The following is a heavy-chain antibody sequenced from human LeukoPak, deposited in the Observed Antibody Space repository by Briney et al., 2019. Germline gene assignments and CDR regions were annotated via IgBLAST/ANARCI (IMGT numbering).Heavy chain of an antibody. Sequence: GASVKVSCKASGYTFTSYGISWVRQAPGQGLEWMGWISAYNGNTNYAQKLQGRVTMTTDTSTSTAYTELRSLRSDDTAVYYCARDLEYCSGGSCYYYGMDAWGQGTTVTVSS. D-gene: IGHD2-15*01. J-gene: IGHJ6*02. CDR1: GYTFTSYG. CDR3: ARDLEYCSGGSCYYYGMDA. V-gene: IGHV1-18*01. CDR2: ISAYNGNT.